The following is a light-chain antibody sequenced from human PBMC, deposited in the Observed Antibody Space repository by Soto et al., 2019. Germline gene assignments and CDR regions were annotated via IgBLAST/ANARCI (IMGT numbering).Light chain of an antibody. Sequence: EIVLTQSPGTLSLSPGARATLSCRASQSVDRNYLAWYQHKPGQAPRLLIYGASTRATGIPDRFSGSGSGTDFTLTISRLEPEDFTVYSRLQYHNLRAFGQGTKVDIK. V-gene: IGKV3-20*01. J-gene: IGKJ1*01. CDR2: GAS. CDR3: LQYHNLRA. CDR1: QSVDRNY.